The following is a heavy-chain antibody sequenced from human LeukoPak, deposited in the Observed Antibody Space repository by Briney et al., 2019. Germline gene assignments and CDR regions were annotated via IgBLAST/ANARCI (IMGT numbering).Heavy chain of an antibody. D-gene: IGHD4-17*01. CDR1: GGSISSGGYY. V-gene: IGHV4-31*03. CDR3: ARDLGDYMDY. CDR2: IHYSGST. Sequence: SETLSLTCTVSGGSISSGGYYCSWIRQHPGKGLEWIGYIHYSGSTYYNPSLKSRVTISVDTPKNQFSLKLSSVTAADTAVYYCARDLGDYMDYWGQGTLVTVSS. J-gene: IGHJ4*02.